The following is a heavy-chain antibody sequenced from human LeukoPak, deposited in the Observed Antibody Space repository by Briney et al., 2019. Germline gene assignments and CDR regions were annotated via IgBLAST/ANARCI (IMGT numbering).Heavy chain of an antibody. CDR1: GGTFSSYA. V-gene: IGHV1-69*13. Sequence: GASVTVSCKASGGTFSSYAISWVRQAPGQGLEWMGGIIPIFGTANYAQKFQGRVTITADESTSTAYMELSSLRSEDTAVYYCASLLSPGGGGWYPRDYWGQGTLVTVSS. CDR3: ASLLSPGGGGWYPRDY. J-gene: IGHJ4*02. CDR2: IIPIFGTA. D-gene: IGHD6-19*01.